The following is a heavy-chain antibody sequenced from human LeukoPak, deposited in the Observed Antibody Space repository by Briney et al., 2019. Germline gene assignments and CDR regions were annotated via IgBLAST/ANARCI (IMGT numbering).Heavy chain of an antibody. CDR3: ARDLYSSGWYGIDY. CDR2: ISSSSSYI. Sequence: GGSLGLSCAASGFTFSSYWMSWVRQAPGKGLEWVSSISSSSSYIYYADSVKGRFTISRDNAKNSLYLQMNSLRAEDTAVYYCARDLYSSGWYGIDYWGQGTLVTVSS. D-gene: IGHD6-19*01. CDR1: GFTFSSYW. J-gene: IGHJ4*02. V-gene: IGHV3-21*01.